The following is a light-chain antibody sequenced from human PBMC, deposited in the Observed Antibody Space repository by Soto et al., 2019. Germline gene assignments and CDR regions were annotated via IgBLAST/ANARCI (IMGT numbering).Light chain of an antibody. Sequence: EIVLTQSPATLPVSPGVTATLSCRASQSVGSYLASYQQKPGQAPRLLISDASNRATGIPARFSGSGSGTDFTLTISSLEPEDFAVYYCQQRSNWPTITFGQGTRLEIK. CDR1: QSVGSY. CDR2: DAS. CDR3: QQRSNWPTIT. V-gene: IGKV3-11*01. J-gene: IGKJ5*01.